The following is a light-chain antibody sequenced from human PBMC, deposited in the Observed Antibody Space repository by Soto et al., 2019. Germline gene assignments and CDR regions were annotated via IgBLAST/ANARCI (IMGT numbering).Light chain of an antibody. J-gene: IGLJ1*01. CDR2: GNN. Sequence: QSVLTQPPSVSGAPGQRVTISCTGSGSNIGAGYEVHWYQQLPGTAPKLLIYGNNNRPSGVPDRFSGSKSGTSASLAITGLQAEDEADYYCAAWDDSLSGYVFGNGTKVTVL. CDR1: GSNIGAGYE. V-gene: IGLV1-40*01. CDR3: AAWDDSLSGYV.